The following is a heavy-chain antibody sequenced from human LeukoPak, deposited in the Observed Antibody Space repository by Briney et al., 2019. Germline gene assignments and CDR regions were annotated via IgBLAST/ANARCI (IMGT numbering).Heavy chain of an antibody. J-gene: IGHJ6*02. V-gene: IGHV3-33*01. CDR1: GFTFSSYG. Sequence: PGRSLRLSCAASGFTFSSYGMHWVRQAPGKGLEWVAVIWYDGSNKYYADSVKGRFTISRDNSKNTLYLQMNSLRAEDTAVYYCARGSVVVTAILHYYGMDVWGQGTTVTVSS. CDR2: IWYDGSNK. D-gene: IGHD2-21*02. CDR3: ARGSVVVTAILHYYGMDV.